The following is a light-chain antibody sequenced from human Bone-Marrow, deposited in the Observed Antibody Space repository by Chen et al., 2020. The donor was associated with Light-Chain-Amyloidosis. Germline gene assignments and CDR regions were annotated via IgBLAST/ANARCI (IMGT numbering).Light chain of an antibody. CDR1: DLPTKY. Sequence: SYELTQPSSVSVSPGQTARITCSGDDLPTKYAYWYQQKPGQAPVLVIHRDTERPSGISERFSGSISCATATLTISGVQAEDEADYHCQSADSSGTYEVIFGGGTKLTVL. J-gene: IGLJ2*01. CDR2: RDT. V-gene: IGLV3-25*03. CDR3: QSADSSGTYEVI.